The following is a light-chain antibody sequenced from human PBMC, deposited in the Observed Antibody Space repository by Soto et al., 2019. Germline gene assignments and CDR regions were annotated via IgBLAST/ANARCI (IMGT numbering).Light chain of an antibody. CDR1: SSDVGGYNY. J-gene: IGLJ3*02. CDR3: SSYTSSSTLWL. CDR2: EVS. Sequence: QSALAQPASVSGSPGQSITISCTGTSSDVGGYNYVSWYQQHPGKAPKLMIYEVSNRPSGVSDRFSGSKSGNTASLTISGLQAEDEADYYCSSYTSSSTLWLFGGGTKVTVL. V-gene: IGLV2-14*01.